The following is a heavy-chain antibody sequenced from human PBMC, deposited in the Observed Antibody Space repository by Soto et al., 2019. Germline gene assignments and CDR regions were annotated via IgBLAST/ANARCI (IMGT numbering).Heavy chain of an antibody. V-gene: IGHV1-69*01. J-gene: IGHJ6*02. CDR1: GGTFSSYA. Sequence: QVQLVQSGAEVKKPGSSVKVSCKASGGTFSSYAISWVRQAPGQGLEWMGGIIPIFGTANYAQKFQGRVRITADESTSTAYLELSSLRSEDTAVYYCALGYCSGGSCYSEYYYYGMDVWGQGTTFTVSS. CDR2: IIPIFGTA. CDR3: ALGYCSGGSCYSEYYYYGMDV. D-gene: IGHD2-15*01.